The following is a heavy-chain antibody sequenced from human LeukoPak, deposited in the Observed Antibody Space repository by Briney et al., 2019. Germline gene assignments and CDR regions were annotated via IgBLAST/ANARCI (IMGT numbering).Heavy chain of an antibody. CDR2: INQDGSGK. V-gene: IGHV3-7*01. D-gene: IGHD3-10*01. CDR3: ARDGQNGSPYATDV. Sequence: GGSLRLSCAASGFTFSSYYMTWVRQAPGKGLGWVANINQDGSGKYYVDSVKGRFTISRDNSKNTLYLQMNSLRVEDTAVYYCARDGQNGSPYATDVWGQGTTVTVSS. J-gene: IGHJ6*02. CDR1: GFTFSSYY.